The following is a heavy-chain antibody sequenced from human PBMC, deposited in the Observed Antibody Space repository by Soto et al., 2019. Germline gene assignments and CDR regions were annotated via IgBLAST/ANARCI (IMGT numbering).Heavy chain of an antibody. CDR2: ISYDGSNK. CDR1: GFTYSSYA. D-gene: IGHD6-13*01. J-gene: IGHJ3*02. Sequence: QVQLVESGGGVDQPGRSLRLSCAASGFTYSSYAMHWVRQAPGKGLEWVAVISYDGSNKYYADSVKGRFTISRDNSKNTLYMQMNSLRAEDTAVYYCARDSKLVRHAFDIWGQGTMVTVSS. V-gene: IGHV3-30-3*01. CDR3: ARDSKLVRHAFDI.